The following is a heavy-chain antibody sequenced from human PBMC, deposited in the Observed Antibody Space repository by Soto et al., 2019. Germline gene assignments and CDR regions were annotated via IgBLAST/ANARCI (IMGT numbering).Heavy chain of an antibody. J-gene: IGHJ4*02. CDR1: GFTFSSYE. D-gene: IGHD4-4*01. V-gene: IGHV3-48*03. Sequence: GGSLRLSCAASGFTFSSYEMNWVRQAPGKGLEWVSYISDGGSTIYYADSVKGRFTISRDNAKNSLYLQMNSLGAEDTAVYYCATFPRSSKRGYWGQGTLVTVSS. CDR2: ISDGGSTI. CDR3: ATFPRSSKRGY.